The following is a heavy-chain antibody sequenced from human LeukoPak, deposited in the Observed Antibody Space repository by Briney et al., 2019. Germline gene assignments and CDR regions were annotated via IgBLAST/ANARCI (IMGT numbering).Heavy chain of an antibody. D-gene: IGHD4-23*01. V-gene: IGHV4-61*01. J-gene: IGHJ4*02. Sequence: SETLSLTCTVSGGSVSSGSYYWSWIRQPPGKGLEWIGYIYYSGSTNYNPSLKSRVTISVDTSKNQFSLKLSSVTAADTAVYYCARSGTTVVTPIDYWGQETLVTASS. CDR3: ARSGTTVVTPIDY. CDR2: IYYSGST. CDR1: GGSVSSGSYY.